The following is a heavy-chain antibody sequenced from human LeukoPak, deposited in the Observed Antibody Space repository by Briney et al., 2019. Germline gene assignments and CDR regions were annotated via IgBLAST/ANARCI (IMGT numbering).Heavy chain of an antibody. J-gene: IGHJ4*02. D-gene: IGHD2-2*01. V-gene: IGHV3-23*01. CDR2: ISTSGSST. CDR1: GLTFNNYV. Sequence: GGSLRLSCAASGLTFNNYVMSWVRQPPGKGLEWVSGISTSGSSTYYADSVKGRFTISRDNPKNTLYLQMNSLRAEDTAVYYCAKDRSTNDASFDYWGQGTLVTVSS. CDR3: AKDRSTNDASFDY.